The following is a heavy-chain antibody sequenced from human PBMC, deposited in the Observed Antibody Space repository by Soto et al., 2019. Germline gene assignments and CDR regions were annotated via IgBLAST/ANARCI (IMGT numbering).Heavy chain of an antibody. V-gene: IGHV3-64D*06. CDR3: VKGEYYYDSSGYYPFDY. D-gene: IGHD3-22*01. CDR1: GFTFSIYA. CDR2: ISINGGST. Sequence: SGGSLRLSCSASGFTFSIYAMHWVRQAPGKGLEYVSSISINGGSTHYADSVKGRFTISRDNSKNTQYLQMGSLRADDTALYYCVKGEYYYDSSGYYPFDYWGQGTLVTVSS. J-gene: IGHJ4*02.